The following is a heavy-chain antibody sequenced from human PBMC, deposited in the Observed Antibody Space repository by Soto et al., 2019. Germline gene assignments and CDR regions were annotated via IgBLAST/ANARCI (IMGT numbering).Heavy chain of an antibody. CDR3: AKDTVVVAATPAFDI. CDR1: GSTFDDYA. D-gene: IGHD2-15*01. J-gene: IGHJ3*02. CDR2: ISWNSGSI. V-gene: IGHV3-9*01. Sequence: GGSLRLSCAASGSTFDDYAMHWVRQAPGKGLEWVSGISWNSGSIGYADSVKGRFTISRDNAKNSLYLQMNSLRAEDTALYCCAKDTVVVAATPAFDIWGQGTMVTVSS.